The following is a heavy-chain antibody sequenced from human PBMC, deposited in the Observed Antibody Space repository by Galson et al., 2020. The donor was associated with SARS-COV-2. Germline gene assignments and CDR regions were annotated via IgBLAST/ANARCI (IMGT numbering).Heavy chain of an antibody. D-gene: IGHD4-4*01. CDR2: INPSGGGT. Sequence: ASVKVSFKASGYTFTSYYIHWVRQAPGQGLEWMGSINPSGGGTTYAQKFQGRVTMTRDTSTSTVYMELSSLRSEDTAVYYCARDSQGGNDYNYLLFWGQGTLVTVSS. CDR3: ARDSQGGNDYNYLLF. V-gene: IGHV1-46*01. CDR1: GYTFTSYY. J-gene: IGHJ4*02.